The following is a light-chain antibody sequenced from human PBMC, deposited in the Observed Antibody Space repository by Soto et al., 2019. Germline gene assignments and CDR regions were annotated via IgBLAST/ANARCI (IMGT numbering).Light chain of an antibody. Sequence: QSVLTQPASVSGSPGQSITISCTGTSSAVGGYNYVSWYQQHPGKAPKLMIYGVTKRPSGVPDRFSGSKSGNTASLTISGVQAEDEADYYCCSYAGSYTYVFGTGTKVTVL. CDR1: SSAVGGYNY. V-gene: IGLV2-11*01. CDR2: GVT. CDR3: CSYAGSYTYV. J-gene: IGLJ1*01.